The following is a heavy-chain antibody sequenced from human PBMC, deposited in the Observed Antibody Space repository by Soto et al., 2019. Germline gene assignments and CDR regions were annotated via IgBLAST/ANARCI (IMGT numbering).Heavy chain of an antibody. CDR1: GDSISTVDYF. Sequence: PLSLPCSVSGDSISTVDYFWAWIRHPSGKELEYIGYIYKSATTYYNPSFESRVAISLDTSKSQFSLNVTSVTAADTAVYFCARGRYCLTGRCFPNWFDSWGQGTLVTVSS. CDR2: IYKSATT. J-gene: IGHJ5*01. CDR3: ARGRYCLTGRCFPNWFDS. D-gene: IGHD2-15*01. V-gene: IGHV4-30-4*01.